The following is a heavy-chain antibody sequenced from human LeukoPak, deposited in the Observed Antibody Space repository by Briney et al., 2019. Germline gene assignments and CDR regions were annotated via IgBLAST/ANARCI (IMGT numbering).Heavy chain of an antibody. CDR2: IYYSGST. D-gene: IGHD2-2*01. CDR3: YALPYYYYMDV. Sequence: PSETLSLTCTVSGGSISSSSYYWGWLRQPPGKGLEWIGSIYYSGSTYHNPSLKSRVTISVDTSKNQFSLKLSSVTAADTAVYYCYALPYYYYMDVWGKGTTVTVS. J-gene: IGHJ6*03. CDR1: GGSISSSSYY. V-gene: IGHV4-39*01.